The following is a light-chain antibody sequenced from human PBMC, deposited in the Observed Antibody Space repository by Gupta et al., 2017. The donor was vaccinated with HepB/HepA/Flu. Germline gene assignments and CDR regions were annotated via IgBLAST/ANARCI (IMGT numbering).Light chain of an antibody. Sequence: EIVLTQSPVTLSLSPGERATLSCRASQSISIFLAWYQHKPGQAPRLLIYDTSNRATGIPARFSGSGFGTEFTLSISSREPEDFAVYYCQQRDTWPITFGQGTRLEIK. CDR1: QSISIF. CDR2: DTS. J-gene: IGKJ5*01. V-gene: IGKV3-11*01. CDR3: QQRDTWPIT.